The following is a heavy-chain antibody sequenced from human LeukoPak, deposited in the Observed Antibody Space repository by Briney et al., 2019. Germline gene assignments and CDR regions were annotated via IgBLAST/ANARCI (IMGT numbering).Heavy chain of an antibody. D-gene: IGHD3-22*01. CDR1: GFTFSDYY. Sequence: GGSLRLSCAAPGFTFSDYYMSWIRQAPGKGLEWVSYISSSSSYTNYADSVKGRFTISRDNVKNSLYLQMNSLRAEDTAVYYRARGASGYYDSSGRLFDPWGQGALVTVSS. CDR3: ARGASGYYDSSGRLFDP. CDR2: ISSSSSYT. V-gene: IGHV3-11*06. J-gene: IGHJ5*02.